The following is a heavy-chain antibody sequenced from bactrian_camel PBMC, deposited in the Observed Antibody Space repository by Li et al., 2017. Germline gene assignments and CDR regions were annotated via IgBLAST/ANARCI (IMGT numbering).Heavy chain of an antibody. CDR1: GYSAVTLC. CDR3: AAARGPLPLSARLYNY. CDR2: INRRGTT. V-gene: IGHV3S53*01. Sequence: VQLVESGGGSVQAGGSLRLSCAAASGYSAVTLCMGWFRQAPGKEREGVAVINRRGTTNYADSVKGRFTISKVNAEKTLYLQMNSLKPEDTATYYCAAARGPLPLSARLYNYWGQGTQVTVS. D-gene: IGHD5*01. J-gene: IGHJ4*01.